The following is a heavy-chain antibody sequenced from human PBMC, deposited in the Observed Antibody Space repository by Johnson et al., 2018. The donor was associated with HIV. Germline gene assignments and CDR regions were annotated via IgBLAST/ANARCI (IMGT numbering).Heavy chain of an antibody. CDR3: ARDRWGLKDAFDI. Sequence: EVQLVESGGGLIQPGGSLRLSCAASGFTVSSNYMSWVRQAPGKGLEWVSVIYSGGSTYYADSVKGRFTISRDNAKNSLYLQMNSLRAEDTAVYYCARDRWGLKDAFDIWGQGTMVTVSS. CDR2: IYSGGST. J-gene: IGHJ3*02. CDR1: GFTVSSNY. V-gene: IGHV3-53*01. D-gene: IGHD3-16*01.